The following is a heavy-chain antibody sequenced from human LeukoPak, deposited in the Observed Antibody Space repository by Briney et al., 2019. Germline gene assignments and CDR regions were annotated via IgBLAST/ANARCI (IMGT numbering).Heavy chain of an antibody. J-gene: IGHJ4*02. D-gene: IGHD7-27*01. V-gene: IGHV1-2*02. CDR3: ARGPHWDPHFDY. CDR2: INPNSGGT. Sequence: ASVKVSCKASGYTFTGYYMHWVRQAPGQGLEWMGWINPNSGGTNYAQKFLGRVAMTRDTSISTAYMELSRLRSDDTAVYYCARGPHWDPHFDYWGQGTLVTVSS. CDR1: GYTFTGYY.